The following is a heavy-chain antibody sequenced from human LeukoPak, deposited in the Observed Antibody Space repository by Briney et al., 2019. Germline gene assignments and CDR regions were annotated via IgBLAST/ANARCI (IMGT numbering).Heavy chain of an antibody. J-gene: IGHJ4*02. Sequence: GGSLRLSCAASGFTFSSYSMNWVRQAPGKGLEWVSSISSSSSYIYYADSVKGRFTISRDNAKNSLYLQMNSLRAEDTAVYYCARSGIAAAANEDYWGQGTLVTVSS. CDR1: GFTFSSYS. CDR2: ISSSSSYI. V-gene: IGHV3-21*01. D-gene: IGHD6-13*01. CDR3: ARSGIAAAANEDY.